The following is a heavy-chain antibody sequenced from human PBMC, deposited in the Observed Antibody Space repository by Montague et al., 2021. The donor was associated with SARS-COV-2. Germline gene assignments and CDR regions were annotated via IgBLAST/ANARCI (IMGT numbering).Heavy chain of an antibody. CDR2: IYYTGAT. J-gene: IGHJ4*02. CDR1: GGSIRSYY. V-gene: IGHV4-59*07. Sequence: SDTLSLTCSFSGGSIRSYYWSWIRLPPGKPPEWLRYIYYTGATTHNPSLKSRVTISVDTSRSQFSLRLTSVTAADTAVYFCARFWSGYVDKWSQGTLVTVSS. CDR3: ARFWSGYVDK. D-gene: IGHD3-3*01.